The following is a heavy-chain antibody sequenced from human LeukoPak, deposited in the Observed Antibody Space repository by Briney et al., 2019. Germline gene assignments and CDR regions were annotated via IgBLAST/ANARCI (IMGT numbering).Heavy chain of an antibody. CDR3: ARSGDSSVYYWDFDY. J-gene: IGHJ4*02. V-gene: IGHV4-4*07. D-gene: IGHD3-22*01. Sequence: SETLSLTCTVSGGSITTYYWSWIRQPAGKGLEWIGRIYSSGSTDYNPSLKSRVTMSVDTSKNHLSLKLTSVTAADTAVYYCARSGDSSVYYWDFDYWGQGTLVTVSS. CDR2: IYSSGST. CDR1: GGSITTYY.